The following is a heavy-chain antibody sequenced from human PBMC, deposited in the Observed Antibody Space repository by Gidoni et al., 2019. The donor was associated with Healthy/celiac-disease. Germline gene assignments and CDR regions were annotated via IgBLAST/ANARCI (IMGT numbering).Heavy chain of an antibody. CDR1: GYTFTGYY. CDR2: INPNSGGT. D-gene: IGHD3-10*01. V-gene: IGHV1-2*02. CDR3: ARGASFRITMVQGVIGNAFDI. J-gene: IGHJ3*02. Sequence: QVQLVQSGAEVKKPGASVKVSCKASGYTFTGYYMHWVRQAPGQGLEWMGWINPNSGGTNYAQKFQGRVTMTRDTSISTAYMELSRLRSDDTAVYYCARGASFRITMVQGVIGNAFDIWGQGTMVTVSS.